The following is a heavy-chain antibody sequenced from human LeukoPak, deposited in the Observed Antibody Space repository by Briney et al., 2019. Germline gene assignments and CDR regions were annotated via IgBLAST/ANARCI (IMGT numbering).Heavy chain of an antibody. Sequence: GGSLTLSCTPSGFCFRRYWMQWVRQPAGRGLVWVARINTDGRSTSYAVYVKGRFTISRANTKNTLYLQMNSLRAEDTAVYYCTRDRVIMVRGAESLFGYWGEGALVTVSS. J-gene: IGHJ4*02. CDR2: INTDGRST. D-gene: IGHD3-10*01. CDR1: GFCFRRYW. V-gene: IGHV3-74*01. CDR3: TRDRVIMVRGAESLFGY.